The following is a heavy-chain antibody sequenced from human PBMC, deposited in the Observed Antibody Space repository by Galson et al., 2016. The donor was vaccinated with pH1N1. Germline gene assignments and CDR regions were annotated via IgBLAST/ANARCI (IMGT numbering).Heavy chain of an antibody. D-gene: IGHD4-17*01. CDR3: ARAATVTPDCYYGMDV. Sequence: SVKVSCKASGGTFNNYAISWVRQAPGQGLEWMGGIIPILGTGNYAQKFQGRVTITADKSTSTAYMELNSLRSEDTALYYCARAATVTPDCYYGMDVWGQGTTVTVSS. CDR1: GGTFNNYA. V-gene: IGHV1-69*10. J-gene: IGHJ6*02. CDR2: IIPILGTG.